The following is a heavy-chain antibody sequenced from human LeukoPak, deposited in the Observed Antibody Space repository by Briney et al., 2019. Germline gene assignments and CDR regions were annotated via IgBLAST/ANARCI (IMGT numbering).Heavy chain of an antibody. V-gene: IGHV1-69*13. CDR3: ARRVWGNWFDP. J-gene: IGHJ5*02. D-gene: IGHD7-27*01. CDR2: IIPIFGTA. CDR1: GYTFTSYD. Sequence: SVKVSCKASGYTFTSYDINWVRQATGQGLEWMGGIIPIFGTANYAQKFQGRVTITADESTSTAYMELSSLRSEDTAVYYCARRVWGNWFDPWGQGTLVTVSS.